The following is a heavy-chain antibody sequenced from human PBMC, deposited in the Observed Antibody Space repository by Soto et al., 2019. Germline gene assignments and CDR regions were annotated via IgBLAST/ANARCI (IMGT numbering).Heavy chain of an antibody. J-gene: IGHJ4*02. CDR2: IFYSGST. V-gene: IGHV4-59*01. CDR1: GGSIRGYY. D-gene: IGHD7-27*01. CDR3: ARSGDNFSFTDY. Sequence: SETLSLTCTVSGGSIRGYYWTWIRQPPGKGLEWIGYIFYSGSTNYNPSLKSRVTISVDTSKNQFSLNLTSVTAADTGVYYCARSGDNFSFTDYWGQGTLVTVSS.